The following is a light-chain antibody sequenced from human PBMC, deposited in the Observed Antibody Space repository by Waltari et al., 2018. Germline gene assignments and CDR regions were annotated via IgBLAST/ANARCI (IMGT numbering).Light chain of an antibody. J-gene: IGLJ3*02. CDR2: DIN. V-gene: IGLV2-11*01. Sequence: QSALTQPRSVSGSPGQSVTISCPGTSSDVGGYNYVSWYQQHPDKAPKLIIYDINKRPSGVPERFSGSKSGNTASLTISGLQAEDEADYYCCSYVGSNIYWVFGGGTKLTVL. CDR3: CSYVGSNIYWV. CDR1: SSDVGGYNY.